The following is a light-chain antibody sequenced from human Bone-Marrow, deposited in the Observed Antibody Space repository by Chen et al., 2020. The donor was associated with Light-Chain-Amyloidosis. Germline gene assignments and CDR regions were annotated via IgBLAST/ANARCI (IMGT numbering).Light chain of an antibody. Sequence: SFVLIQPSSVSVAPGQTATIACGGNNIRSTSVHWYQQTPGQAPLLVVYDDSDRPSGIPERLSGSDSGHAATLTVSRVEDGDEADYDCQVWDRSSDRPVFGGGTKLTVL. J-gene: IGLJ3*02. CDR1: NIRSTS. CDR3: QVWDRSSDRPV. V-gene: IGLV3-21*02. CDR2: DDS.